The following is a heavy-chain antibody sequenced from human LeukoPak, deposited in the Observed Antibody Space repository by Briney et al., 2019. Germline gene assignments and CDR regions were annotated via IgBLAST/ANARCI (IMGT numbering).Heavy chain of an antibody. Sequence: PSETLSLTCTVSGGSISSYYWSWIRQPPGKGLEWIGYIYYSGSTNYNPSLKSRVTISVDTSKNQFSLKLSSVTAADTAVYYCARVHFDYYDSGNCFDYWGQGTLVTVSS. V-gene: IGHV4-59*01. J-gene: IGHJ4*02. CDR1: GGSISSYY. CDR2: IYYSGST. CDR3: ARVHFDYYDSGNCFDY. D-gene: IGHD3-10*01.